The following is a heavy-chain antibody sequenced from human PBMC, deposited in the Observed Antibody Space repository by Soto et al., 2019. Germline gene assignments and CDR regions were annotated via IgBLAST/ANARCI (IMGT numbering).Heavy chain of an antibody. V-gene: IGHV4-31*03. Sequence: QVQLQESGPGLVKPSQTLSLTCTVSGRSISRGGYYWSWIRQPPGKGLEWLGYIYYRGSTYYNPSPKCRVTISVDPSNNQFSLKLSSVAAADTAVYYCARGPSGWSLWPTTTYYYAYYGMDVWGQGTTVTVSS. CDR3: ARGPSGWSLWPTTTYYYAYYGMDV. CDR1: GRSISRGGYY. CDR2: IYYRGST. D-gene: IGHD6-19*01. J-gene: IGHJ6*02.